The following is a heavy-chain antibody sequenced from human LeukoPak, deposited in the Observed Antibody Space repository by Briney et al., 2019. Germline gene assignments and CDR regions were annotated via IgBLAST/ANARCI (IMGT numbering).Heavy chain of an antibody. V-gene: IGHV1-18*01. CDR1: GYTFTSYG. Sequence: ASVKVSCKASGYTFTSYGISWVRQAPGQGLEWMGWISAYNGNTNYAQKFQGRVTITADKSTSTAYMELSSLRSEDTAVYYCARGGGPTRYYYGMDVWGQGTTVTVSS. D-gene: IGHD5-12*01. CDR3: ARGGGPTRYYYGMDV. J-gene: IGHJ6*02. CDR2: ISAYNGNT.